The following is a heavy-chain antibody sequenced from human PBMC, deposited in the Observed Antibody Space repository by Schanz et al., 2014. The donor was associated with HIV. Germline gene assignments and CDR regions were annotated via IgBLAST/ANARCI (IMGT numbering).Heavy chain of an antibody. CDR1: GFNFSRYA. CDR3: ARSPWLRDDGLDT. CDR2: ISWNSGSI. D-gene: IGHD6-19*01. Sequence: QLVESGGGVVQPGRSLRLSCAASGFNFSRYAIHWVRQAPGKGLEWVSGISWNSGSIGYADSVRGRFTISRDNAKNSLYLQVNSLRAEDTAVYYCARSPWLRDDGLDTWGQGTMVTVSS. J-gene: IGHJ3*02. V-gene: IGHV3-9*01.